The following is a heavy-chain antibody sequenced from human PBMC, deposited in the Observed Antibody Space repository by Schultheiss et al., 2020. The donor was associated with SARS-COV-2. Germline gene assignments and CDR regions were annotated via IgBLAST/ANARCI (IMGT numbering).Heavy chain of an antibody. V-gene: IGHV4-39*07. CDR3: ARDKGLGSWYGARGYFDY. CDR1: GGSISSGGYY. Sequence: SETLSLTCTVSGGSISSGGYYWSWIRQPPGKGLEWIGEINHSGSTNYNPSLKSRVTISVDTSKNQFSLKLSSVTAADTAVYYCARDKGLGSWYGARGYFDYWGQGTLVTVSS. CDR2: INHSGST. J-gene: IGHJ4*02. D-gene: IGHD6-13*01.